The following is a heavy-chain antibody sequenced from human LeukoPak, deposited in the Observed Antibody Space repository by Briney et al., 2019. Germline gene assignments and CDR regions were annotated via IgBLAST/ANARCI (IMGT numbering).Heavy chain of an antibody. Sequence: GASVKVSCKASGYTFTGYGIIWVRQAPGQELEWMGWISPYNGNTNYAQKFQGRVTMTTDTSTTTTYMELRSLRSDDTAVYYCARDLDSGGTTFRALNYWGQGTLVTVSS. CDR3: ARDLDSGGTTFRALNY. J-gene: IGHJ4*02. CDR1: GYTFTGYG. V-gene: IGHV1-18*04. CDR2: ISPYNGNT. D-gene: IGHD1-14*01.